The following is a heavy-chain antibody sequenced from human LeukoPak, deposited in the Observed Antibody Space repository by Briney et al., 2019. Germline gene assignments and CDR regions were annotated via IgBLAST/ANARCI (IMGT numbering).Heavy chain of an antibody. CDR1: GLNFSRYW. CDR3: AREGYCSGGSCYSSLIFDF. J-gene: IGHJ4*02. D-gene: IGHD2-15*01. CDR2: IKEDGGEK. Sequence: PGGSLRLSCAVSGLNFSRYWMSWVRQAPGKGLEWVANIKEDGGEKYHVDSVKGRFTISRDNAQNALYLQMNSLRAEDTAVYYCAREGYCSGGSCYSSLIFDFWGQGTLVTVSS. V-gene: IGHV3-7*01.